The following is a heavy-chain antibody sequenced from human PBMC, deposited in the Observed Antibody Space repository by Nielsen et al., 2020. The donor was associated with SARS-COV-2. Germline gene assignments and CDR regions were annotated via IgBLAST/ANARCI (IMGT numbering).Heavy chain of an antibody. J-gene: IGHJ4*02. V-gene: IGHV1-69*05. D-gene: IGHD3-3*01. CDR2: IIPFFGTP. Sequence: SVKVSCKASGGTFSSFAISWVRQAPGQGLEWMGGIIPFFGTPNYAQKFQGRVTMTTDTSTSTAYMELRSLRSDDTAVYYCARTSRDITIFGVVIRLGYWGQGTLVTVSS. CDR3: ARTSRDITIFGVVIRLGY. CDR1: GGTFSSFA.